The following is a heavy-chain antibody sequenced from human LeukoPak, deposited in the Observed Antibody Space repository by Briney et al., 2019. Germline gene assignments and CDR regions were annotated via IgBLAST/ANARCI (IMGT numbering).Heavy chain of an antibody. D-gene: IGHD6-13*01. J-gene: IGHJ5*02. Sequence: SETLSLTCTVSGGSISSYHWSWIRQPPGEGLEWIGYIYYSGTSNYNPSLKSRVTMSVDTSNNQFSLKLNSVTAADTAVYYCAKAAGYSTIYWFDPWGQGTLVTVSS. CDR1: GGSISSYH. V-gene: IGHV4-59*01. CDR3: AKAAGYSTIYWFDP. CDR2: IYYSGTS.